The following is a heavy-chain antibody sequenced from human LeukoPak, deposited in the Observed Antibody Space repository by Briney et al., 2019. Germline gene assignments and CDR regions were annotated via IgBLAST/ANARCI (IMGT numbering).Heavy chain of an antibody. J-gene: IGHJ4*02. CDR3: ARVALRGGYFDY. V-gene: IGHV1-69*13. Sequence: ASVKVSCKASGGTFSSYAISWVRQAPGQGLEWMGGIIPIFGTANYAQKFQGRVTITADESTSTAYMELSSLRSEDTAVYYCARVALRGGYFDYWGQGTLVTVSS. CDR1: GGTFSSYA. D-gene: IGHD3-16*01. CDR2: IIPIFGTA.